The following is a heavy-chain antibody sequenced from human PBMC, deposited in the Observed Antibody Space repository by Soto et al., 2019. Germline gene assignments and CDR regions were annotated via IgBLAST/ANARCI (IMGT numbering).Heavy chain of an antibody. Sequence: SSETLSLTCTVSGGSISSYYWSWIRQPPGKGLEWIGYIYYSGSTNYNPSLKSRVTTSVDTSKNQFSLKLSSVTAADTAVYYCARTGGGWDLSYYYYYMDVWGKGTTVTVSS. CDR3: ARTGGGWDLSYYYYYMDV. J-gene: IGHJ6*03. CDR1: GGSISSYY. V-gene: IGHV4-59*08. D-gene: IGHD6-19*01. CDR2: IYYSGST.